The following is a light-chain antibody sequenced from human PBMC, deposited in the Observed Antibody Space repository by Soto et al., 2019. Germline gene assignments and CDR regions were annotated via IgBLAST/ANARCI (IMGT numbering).Light chain of an antibody. CDR1: QSVSTR. CDR3: QQYSVYWT. CDR2: DAS. Sequence: DIQMAQAPSGLCASVGEGVTVICRASQSVSTRLAWYQQKPGKAPKVLIYDASSWAGGVPSRFTGSGSGTESTLTINSLQPDDFATYYCQQYSVYWTFGQGTKVDIK. V-gene: IGKV1-5*02. J-gene: IGKJ1*01.